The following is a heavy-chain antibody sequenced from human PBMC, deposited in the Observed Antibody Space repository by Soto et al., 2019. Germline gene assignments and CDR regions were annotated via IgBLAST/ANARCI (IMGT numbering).Heavy chain of an antibody. CDR2: IKQDGSEK. D-gene: IGHD6-19*01. V-gene: IGHV3-7*01. Sequence: GGSLRLSCAASGFTFSSYWMSWVRQAPGKGLEWVANIKQDGSEKYYVDSVKGRFTISRDNAKNSLYLQMNSLRAEDTAVYYCARDPGGWSVDPFDYWGQGTLVTVSS. CDR1: GFTFSSYW. J-gene: IGHJ4*02. CDR3: ARDPGGWSVDPFDY.